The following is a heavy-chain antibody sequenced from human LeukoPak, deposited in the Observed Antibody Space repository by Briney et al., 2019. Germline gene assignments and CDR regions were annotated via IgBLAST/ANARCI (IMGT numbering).Heavy chain of an antibody. D-gene: IGHD6-25*01. Sequence: GGSLRLSCAVSGFTVSDTHMSWVRQAPGEGLEWVSAMYTGGTTYYADSVTGRFTVSRDTSRNTLFLHMNSLRTEDTAVYYCAKDEAASGGGLASWGQGTLVIVSS. V-gene: IGHV3-53*01. CDR3: AKDEAASGGGLAS. CDR1: GFTVSDTH. J-gene: IGHJ5*01. CDR2: MYTGGTT.